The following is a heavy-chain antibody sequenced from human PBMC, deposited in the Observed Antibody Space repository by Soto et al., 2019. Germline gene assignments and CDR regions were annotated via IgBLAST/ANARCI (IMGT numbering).Heavy chain of an antibody. CDR3: ARDVRDGSGSYYRPFDY. CDR2: IYTSGST. CDR1: GGSISSYY. J-gene: IGHJ4*02. V-gene: IGHV4-4*07. D-gene: IGHD3-10*01. Sequence: SETLSLTCTVSGGSISSYYWSWIRQPAGKGLEWIGRIYTSGSTNYNPSLKSRVTMSVDTSKNQFSLKLSSVTAADTAVYYCARDVRDGSGSYYRPFDYWGQGTLVTVSS.